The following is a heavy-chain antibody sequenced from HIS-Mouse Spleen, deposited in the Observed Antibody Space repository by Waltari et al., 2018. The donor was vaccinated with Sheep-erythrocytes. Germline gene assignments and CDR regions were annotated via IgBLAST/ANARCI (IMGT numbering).Heavy chain of an antibody. D-gene: IGHD1-26*01. V-gene: IGHV3-21*01. CDR3: ARVASGATFDY. CDR1: GFTSSSYS. CDR2: ISSSSSYI. Sequence: EVQLVESGGGLVKPGGSLRLSCAASGFTSSSYSMNWVRQAPGKGLEWVSSISSSSSYIYYADSVKGRFTISRDNAKNSLYLQMNSLRAEDTAVYYCARVASGATFDYWGQGTLVTVSS. J-gene: IGHJ4*02.